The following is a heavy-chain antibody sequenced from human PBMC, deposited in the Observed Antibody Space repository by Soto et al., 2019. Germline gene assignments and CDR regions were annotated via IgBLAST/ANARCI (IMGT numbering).Heavy chain of an antibody. CDR3: ARGVSAGVDY. J-gene: IGHJ4*02. V-gene: IGHV1-8*01. D-gene: IGHD1-26*01. Sequence: QVQLVQSGAEVREPGASVKVSCKASGYSFTSFDINWVLQTAGQGLEWMGWMQPSTGRTGYAQKFQGRVTMTRDTSINTAYMELTSLSSHDTAFYYCARGVSAGVDYWGQGTLVTISS. CDR1: GYSFTSFD. CDR2: MQPSTGRT.